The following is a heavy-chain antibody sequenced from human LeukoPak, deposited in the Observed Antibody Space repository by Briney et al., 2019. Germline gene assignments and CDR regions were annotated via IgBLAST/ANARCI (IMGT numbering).Heavy chain of an antibody. D-gene: IGHD2/OR15-2a*01. CDR3: AKYAFGGAPVYDY. CDR1: GFTFSSYA. Sequence: PGGSLRLSCAASGFTFSSYAMHWVRQAPGKGLEWVAVISYDGSNKYYADSVKGRFTISRDNSKNTLYLQMNSLRAEDTAVYYCAKYAFGGAPVYDYWGQGTLVTVSS. J-gene: IGHJ4*02. CDR2: ISYDGSNK. V-gene: IGHV3-30-3*02.